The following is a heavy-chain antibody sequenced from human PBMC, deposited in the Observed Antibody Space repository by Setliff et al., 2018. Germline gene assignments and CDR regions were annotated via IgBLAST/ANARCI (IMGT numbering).Heavy chain of an antibody. Sequence: SETLSLTCTVSGDSISPYYWNWIRQPAGKELEWIGRIYASGNTLYNPSLKSRLTISVDTSKNQFSLKLNSVTAADTAVYYCASKYKDTAMVTALFDYWGQGTLVTVSS. J-gene: IGHJ4*02. CDR2: IYASGNT. CDR3: ASKYKDTAMVTALFDY. CDR1: GDSISPYY. D-gene: IGHD5-18*01. V-gene: IGHV4-4*07.